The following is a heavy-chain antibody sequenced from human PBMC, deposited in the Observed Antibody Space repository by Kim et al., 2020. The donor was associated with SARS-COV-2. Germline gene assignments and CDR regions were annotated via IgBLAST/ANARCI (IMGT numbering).Heavy chain of an antibody. D-gene: IGHD1-1*01. V-gene: IGHV3-7*03. J-gene: IGHJ4*02. CDR2: SVK. Sequence: SVKYYVDSGKGRFTISRDNAKNSLYLQMNSLRAEDTAVYYCARDELVRGGYWGQGTLVTVSS. CDR3: ARDELVRGGY.